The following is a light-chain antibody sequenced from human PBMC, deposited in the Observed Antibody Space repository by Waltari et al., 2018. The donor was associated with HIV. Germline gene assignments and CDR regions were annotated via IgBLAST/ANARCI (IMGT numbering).Light chain of an antibody. Sequence: QSVLAQPPSVSGAPGPRVTISCSGSGSNIRSNYVTWYQQLPVTAPRVLIYNDDQRPSGVPARFSGSKAGTTASLAISGLQSEDEADYYCAAWDDTLKVYVFGTGTKVTVL. CDR1: GSNIRSNY. CDR3: AAWDDTLKVYV. V-gene: IGLV1-44*01. J-gene: IGLJ1*01. CDR2: NDD.